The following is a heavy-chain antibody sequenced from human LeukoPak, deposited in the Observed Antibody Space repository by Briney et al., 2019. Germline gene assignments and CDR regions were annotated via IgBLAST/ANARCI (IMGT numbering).Heavy chain of an antibody. Sequence: GGSLRLSCAASGFSFSSNNMNWVRQAPGKGPEWLAYIGGGGSPVSYADSVKGRFTISRDNAKNSLYLQMNSLRAEDTAVYYCARGDSSGYYFGYWGQGTLVTVSS. J-gene: IGHJ4*02. CDR3: ARGDSSGYYFGY. CDR2: IGGGGSPV. V-gene: IGHV3-48*04. D-gene: IGHD3-22*01. CDR1: GFSFSSNN.